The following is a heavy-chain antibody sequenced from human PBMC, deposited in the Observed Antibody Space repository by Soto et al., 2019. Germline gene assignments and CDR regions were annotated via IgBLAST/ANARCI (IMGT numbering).Heavy chain of an antibody. CDR2: IIPILGIA. D-gene: IGHD6-6*01. V-gene: IGHV1-69*08. J-gene: IGHJ4*02. CDR3: ARDLEYSSSAWGY. CDR1: GGTFSSYT. Sequence: QVQLVQSGAEVKKPGSSVKVSCKASGGTFSSYTISWVRQAPGQGLEWMGRIIPILGIANYAQKFQGRVTITADKSTSTAYMELSSLRSEDTAVYYCARDLEYSSSAWGYWGQGTLVTVSS.